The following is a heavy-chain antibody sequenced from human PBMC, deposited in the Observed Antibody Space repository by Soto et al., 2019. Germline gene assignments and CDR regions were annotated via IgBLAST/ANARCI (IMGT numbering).Heavy chain of an antibody. V-gene: IGHV3-49*03. D-gene: IGHD6-6*01. CDR1: GFTFGDYA. Sequence: GGSLRLSCTASGFTFGDYAMSWFRQAPGKGLEWVGFIRSKAHGGTTEYAASVKGRSTISRDDSKSIAYLQMNSLKTEDTAVYYCTRDVYSSSSLYYYYGMDVWGQGTTVTVSS. CDR3: TRDVYSSSSLYYYYGMDV. CDR2: IRSKAHGGTT. J-gene: IGHJ6*02.